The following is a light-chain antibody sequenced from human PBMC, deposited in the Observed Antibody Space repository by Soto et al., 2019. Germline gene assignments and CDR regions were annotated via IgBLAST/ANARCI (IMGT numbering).Light chain of an antibody. CDR1: QSVSSSY. J-gene: IGKJ4*01. CDR3: QRYGNSPLT. CDR2: GAS. Sequence: EIVLTQSPGTLSLSPGERATLSCRASQSVSSSYLAWYQQKPGQAPRLLIYGASSRATGIPDRFSGSGSGTDFTLTISRLEPVDFVVYYYQRYGNSPLTFGGGTNVEIK. V-gene: IGKV3-20*01.